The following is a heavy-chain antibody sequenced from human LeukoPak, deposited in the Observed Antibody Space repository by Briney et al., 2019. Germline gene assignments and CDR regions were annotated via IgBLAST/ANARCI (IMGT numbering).Heavy chain of an antibody. CDR3: ARGYSSSWLGYFDY. Sequence: GGSLRLSCAASGFTFSSYDMNWVRQAPGKGLEWVASISSTGSYIYYADSVKGRFSISRDNAKNSLYLQVNSLRAEDTAFYYCARGYSSSWLGYFDYWGQGTLVTVSS. D-gene: IGHD6-13*01. CDR1: GFTFSSYD. V-gene: IGHV3-21*01. J-gene: IGHJ4*02. CDR2: ISSTGSYI.